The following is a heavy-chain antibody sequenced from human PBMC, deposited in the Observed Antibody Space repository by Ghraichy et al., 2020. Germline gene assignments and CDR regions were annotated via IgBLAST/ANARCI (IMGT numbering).Heavy chain of an antibody. CDR2: IIPIFGTA. D-gene: IGHD3-3*01. Sequence: SVKVSCKASGGTFSSYAISWVRQAPGQGLEWMGGIIPIFGTANYAQKFQGRVTITADKSTSTAYMELSSLRSEDTAVYYCARANTIFGVVINSLYYYYYGMDVWGQGTTVTVSS. CDR3: ARANTIFGVVINSLYYYYYGMDV. CDR1: GGTFSSYA. J-gene: IGHJ6*02. V-gene: IGHV1-69*06.